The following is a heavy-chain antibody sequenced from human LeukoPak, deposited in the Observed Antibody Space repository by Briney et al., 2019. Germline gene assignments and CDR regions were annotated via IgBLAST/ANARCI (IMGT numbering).Heavy chain of an antibody. D-gene: IGHD6-19*01. CDR1: GGSISSFY. V-gene: IGHV4-59*01. CDR2: IYYSGST. Sequence: PSETLSLTCTVSGGSISSFYWSWIRRPPGKGLEWIGYIYYSGSTNYNPSLKSRGTISVDTSKNQFSLKLSSGTAAGTAVYYCARGGDAVAGTDYWGQGTLVTVSS. CDR3: ARGGDAVAGTDY. J-gene: IGHJ4*02.